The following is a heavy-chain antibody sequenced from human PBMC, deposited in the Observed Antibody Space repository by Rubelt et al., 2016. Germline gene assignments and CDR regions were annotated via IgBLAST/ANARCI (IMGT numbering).Heavy chain of an antibody. D-gene: IGHD6-13*01. J-gene: IGHJ4*02. CDR1: GGSFSGYY. V-gene: IGHV4-34*01. Sequence: QVQLQQWGAGLLKPSETLSLTCAVYGGSFSGYYWSWIRQPPGKGLEWIGEIHHSGSTNYNPSLKGRVTISVDTAKNQFSRRLSSVPAADTAVYYCARGLAAAGTYDYWGQGTLVTVSS. CDR3: ARGLAAAGTYDY. CDR2: IHHSGST.